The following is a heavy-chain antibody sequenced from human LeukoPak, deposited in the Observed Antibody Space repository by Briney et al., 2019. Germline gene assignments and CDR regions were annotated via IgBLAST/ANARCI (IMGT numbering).Heavy chain of an antibody. D-gene: IGHD1-26*01. Sequence: PSETLSLTCTVSGGSISSYYWSWVRQPPGKGLEWIGEGGNSGGTKFNPPLKSRVTISADTSKKQFSLKGTSVTAADTAVYYCAKNGQSGFSFDPWGQGTLVTVSS. CDR1: GGSISSYY. J-gene: IGHJ5*02. V-gene: IGHV4-34*01. CDR3: AKNGQSGFSFDP. CDR2: GGNSGGT.